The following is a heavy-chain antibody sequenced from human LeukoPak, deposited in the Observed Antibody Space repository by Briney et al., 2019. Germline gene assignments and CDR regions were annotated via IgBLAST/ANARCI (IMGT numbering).Heavy chain of an antibody. Sequence: PSETLSLTCAVYGGSLSDYYWSWIRQPPGKGLEWIGEINHSGSTNYNPSLKSRVTISVDTSKNQFSLKLSSVTAADTAVYYCARGLSRYSYGRGYYFDYWGQGTLVTVSS. CDR3: ARGLSRYSYGRGYYFDY. D-gene: IGHD5-18*01. CDR1: GGSLSDYY. CDR2: INHSGST. V-gene: IGHV4-34*01. J-gene: IGHJ4*02.